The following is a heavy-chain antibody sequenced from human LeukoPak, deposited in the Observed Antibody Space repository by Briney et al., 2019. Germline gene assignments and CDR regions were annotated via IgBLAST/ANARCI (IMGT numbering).Heavy chain of an antibody. J-gene: IGHJ4*02. CDR3: ARWPVVTPEAY. V-gene: IGHV1-18*01. D-gene: IGHD4-23*01. Sequence: EASVKVSCKASGYTFTGYGISWVRQAPGQGLEWMGWISAYNGNTNYAQKLQGRVTMTTDTSTSTAYMELRSLRSDDTAVYYCARWPVVTPEAYWGQGTLVTVSS. CDR2: ISAYNGNT. CDR1: GYTFTGYG.